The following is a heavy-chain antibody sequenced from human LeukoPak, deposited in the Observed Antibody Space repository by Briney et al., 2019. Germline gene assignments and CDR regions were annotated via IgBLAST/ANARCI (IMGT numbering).Heavy chain of an antibody. V-gene: IGHV1-69*13. Sequence: SVKVSCKASGYTLTDYYMHWVRQAPGQGLEWMGGIIPIFGTANYAQKFQGRVTITADESTSTAYMELSSLRSEDTAVYYCARGSYCSGGSCYYYFDYWGQGTLVTVSS. CDR3: ARGSYCSGGSCYYYFDY. J-gene: IGHJ4*02. CDR1: GYTLTDYY. D-gene: IGHD2-15*01. CDR2: IIPIFGTA.